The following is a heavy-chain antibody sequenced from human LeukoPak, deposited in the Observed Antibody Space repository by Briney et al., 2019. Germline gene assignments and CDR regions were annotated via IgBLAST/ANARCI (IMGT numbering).Heavy chain of an antibody. CDR2: ISGSGGST. V-gene: IGHV3-23*01. Sequence: PGGSLRLSCAASGFTFSSYAMSWVRQAPGKGLEWVSAISGSGGSTYYADSVKGRFTISRDNSKNTLYLQMNSLRAEDTAVYYCANAFYSSSWYYFDYWGQGTLVTVSS. CDR3: ANAFYSSSWYYFDY. J-gene: IGHJ4*02. CDR1: GFTFSSYA. D-gene: IGHD6-13*01.